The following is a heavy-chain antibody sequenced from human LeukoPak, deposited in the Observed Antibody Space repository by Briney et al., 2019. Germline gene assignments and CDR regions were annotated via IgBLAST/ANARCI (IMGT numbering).Heavy chain of an antibody. J-gene: IGHJ4*02. V-gene: IGHV5-51*01. CDR3: ARLYHSGSLGE. Sequence: KVSCKVSGDSLNELSIHWVRQAPGKGLEWMGIIYPGDSDTRYSPSFQGQVTISVDKSISTANLQWSSLKASDTATYYCARLYHSGSLGEWGQGTLVTVAS. CDR2: IYPGDSDT. D-gene: IGHD3-10*01. CDR1: GDSLNELS.